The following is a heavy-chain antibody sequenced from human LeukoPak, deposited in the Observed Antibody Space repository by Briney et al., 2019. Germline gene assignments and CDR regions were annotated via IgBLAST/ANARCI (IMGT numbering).Heavy chain of an antibody. CDR2: INHSGST. V-gene: IGHV4-34*01. Sequence: PSETLSLTCAVYGGSFSGYYWSWIRQPPGKGLEWVGEINHSGSTNYNPSLKSRVTISVDTSKNQFSLKLSSVTAADTAVYYCAWTPGFGEFFDYWGQGTLVTVSS. CDR3: AWTPGFGEFFDY. J-gene: IGHJ4*02. D-gene: IGHD3-10*01. CDR1: GGSFSGYY.